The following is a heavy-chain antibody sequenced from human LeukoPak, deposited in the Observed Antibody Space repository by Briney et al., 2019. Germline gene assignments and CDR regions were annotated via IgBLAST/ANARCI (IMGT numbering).Heavy chain of an antibody. CDR3: GATTLSLIRAFDI. CDR2: ISSSSYI. J-gene: IGHJ3*02. CDR1: GFTFSSYS. V-gene: IGHV3-21*01. Sequence: GGSLRLSCAASGFTFSSYSMNWVRQAPGKGLEWVSSISSSSYIYYADSVKGRFTISRDNSKNTLYLQMNSLRAEDTAVYYCGATTLSLIRAFDIWGQGTMVTVSS. D-gene: IGHD1-26*01.